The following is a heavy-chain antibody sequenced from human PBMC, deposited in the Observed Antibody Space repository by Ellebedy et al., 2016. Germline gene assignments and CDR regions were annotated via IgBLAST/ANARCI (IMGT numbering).Heavy chain of an antibody. CDR2: IKNKTEGGTT. CDR3: TTFGIL. V-gene: IGHV3-15*01. CDR1: GFTFSNCG. D-gene: IGHD3-16*01. J-gene: IGHJ4*02. Sequence: GESLKISCGASGFTFSNCGMNWVRQAPGKGLEWVGRIKNKTEGGTTHYAVPVKGRFTISRDDSKNTLYLQMTGLKTEDTAVYFCTTFGILWGQGTLVTVSS.